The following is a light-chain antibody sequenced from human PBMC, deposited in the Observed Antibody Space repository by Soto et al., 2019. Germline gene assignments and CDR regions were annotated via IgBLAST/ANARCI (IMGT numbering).Light chain of an antibody. CDR2: AAS. Sequence: DIPMTQSPSSLSASVGDRVTITCRASQSISSYLNWYQQKPGKAPKLLIYAASSLQSGVPSRFSGSGSGTDFTLTISSLQPEDFGTYYCQQSYSTPYTFGQGTKLEI. V-gene: IGKV1-39*01. CDR3: QQSYSTPYT. J-gene: IGKJ2*01. CDR1: QSISSY.